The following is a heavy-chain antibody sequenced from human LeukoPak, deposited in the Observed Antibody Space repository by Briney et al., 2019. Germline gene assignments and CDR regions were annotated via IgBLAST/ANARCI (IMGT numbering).Heavy chain of an antibody. D-gene: IGHD6-19*01. J-gene: IGHJ4*02. V-gene: IGHV1-2*02. CDR3: ARDLRYSSGWPDGIDY. CDR2: INPNSGGT. Sequence: ASVKVSCKASGYTFTGYYMHWMRQAPGQGLEWMGWINPNSGGTNYAQKFQGRVTMTRDTSISTAYMELSRLRSDDTAVYYCARDLRYSSGWPDGIDYWGQGTLVTVSS. CDR1: GYTFTGYY.